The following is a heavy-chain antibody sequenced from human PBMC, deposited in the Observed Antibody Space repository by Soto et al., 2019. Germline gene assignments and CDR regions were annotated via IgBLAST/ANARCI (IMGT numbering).Heavy chain of an antibody. V-gene: IGHV3-21*01. J-gene: IGHJ4*02. D-gene: IGHD6-13*01. Sequence: PGGSLRLSCAVSGFTFSSYSMNWVRQAPGKGLEWVSSISSSSSYIYYADSVKGRFTISRDNAKNSLYLQMNSLRAEDTAVYYCARDLRGDSSSWYTAMVSSFDYWGQGTLVTVSS. CDR3: ARDLRGDSSSWYTAMVSSFDY. CDR1: GFTFSSYS. CDR2: ISSSSSYI.